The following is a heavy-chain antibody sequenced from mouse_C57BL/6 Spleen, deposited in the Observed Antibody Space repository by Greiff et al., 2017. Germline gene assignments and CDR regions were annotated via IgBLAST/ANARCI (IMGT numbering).Heavy chain of an antibody. CDR1: GYAFSSSW. V-gene: IGHV1-82*01. CDR2: IYPGDGDT. D-gene: IGHD1-1*01. J-gene: IGHJ3*01. Sequence: VKLVESGPELVKPGASVKISCKASGYAFSSSWMNWVKQRPGKGLEWIGRIYPGDGDTKYNGKFKGKAKLTADKSSSTAYMQLSRLTSVDSAVYFGARGGRSYGIAYWGQGTLVTVSA. CDR3: ARGGRSYGIAY.